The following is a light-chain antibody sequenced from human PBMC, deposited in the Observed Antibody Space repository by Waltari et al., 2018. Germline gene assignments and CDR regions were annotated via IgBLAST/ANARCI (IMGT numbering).Light chain of an antibody. CDR3: QQYNNWPFT. Sequence: EMVMTQSPATLSVSPGARATLSFRASQSVSINLAWYQQKPGQAPRLLIHGASTRATGIPARFSGSGSGTEFTLTISSLQSEDFALYYCQQYNNWPFTFGPGTKVDIK. CDR2: GAS. V-gene: IGKV3-15*01. J-gene: IGKJ3*01. CDR1: QSVSIN.